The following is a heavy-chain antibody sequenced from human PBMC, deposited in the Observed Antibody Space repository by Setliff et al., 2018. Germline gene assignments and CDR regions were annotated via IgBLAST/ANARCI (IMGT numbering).Heavy chain of an antibody. CDR1: GLTFTTFS. CDR2: ITNYNGKT. V-gene: IGHV1-18*01. CDR3: ATRTPVTFSGVVTTV. J-gene: IGHJ4*02. D-gene: IGHD3-3*01. Sequence: ASVKVSCKASGLTFTTFSISWVRQAPGQGLEWMGWITNYNGKTDYAQKFQDRVILTTDTSTNTAYMELRNLRPDGKAIYYCATRTPVTFSGVVTTVWGQGSLVTVSS.